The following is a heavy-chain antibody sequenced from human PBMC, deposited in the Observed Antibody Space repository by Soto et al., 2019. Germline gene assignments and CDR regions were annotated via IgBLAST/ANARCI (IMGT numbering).Heavy chain of an antibody. CDR2: IYYSGST. V-gene: IGHV4-59*12. Sequence: PSETLSLTCTVSGGSISSYYWSWIRQPPGKGLEWIGYIYYSGSTYYNPSLKSRVTISVDTSKNQFSLKLSTVTAADTAVYYCARDNGSGSSPYYFDYWGQGTLVTVSS. D-gene: IGHD3-10*01. CDR3: ARDNGSGSSPYYFDY. J-gene: IGHJ4*02. CDR1: GGSISSYY.